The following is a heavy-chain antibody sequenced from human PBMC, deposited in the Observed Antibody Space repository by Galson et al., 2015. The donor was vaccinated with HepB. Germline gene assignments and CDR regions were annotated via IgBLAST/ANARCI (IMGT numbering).Heavy chain of an antibody. CDR3: ARDSAGWGSYFFHYFEY. D-gene: IGHD3-16*01. V-gene: IGHV1-69*13. CDR1: VGTFSSYA. J-gene: IGHJ4*02. CDR2: IIPMFGTP. Sequence: SVKVSCKASVGTFSSYAISWVRQAPAQGLEWMGGIIPMFGTPKYAQKFQGRVTITADESTNTAYMELSGLRSEDTAVYYCARDSAGWGSYFFHYFEYWGQGTLVTVSS.